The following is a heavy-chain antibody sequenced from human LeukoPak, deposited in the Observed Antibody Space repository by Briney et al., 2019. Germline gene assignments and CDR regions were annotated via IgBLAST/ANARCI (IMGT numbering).Heavy chain of an antibody. D-gene: IGHD3-22*01. CDR2: ISDSGGST. J-gene: IGHJ4*02. V-gene: IGHV3-23*01. CDR3: AKFYYDGSGFFAY. CDR1: GFTFNNYG. Sequence: GGSLRLSCAASGFTFNNYGMHWVRQAPGKGLEWFSAISDSGGSTYFADSVKGRFTISRDNSKNTLCLQMNSLRAEDTAVYYCAKFYYDGSGFFAYWGQGTLVTVSS.